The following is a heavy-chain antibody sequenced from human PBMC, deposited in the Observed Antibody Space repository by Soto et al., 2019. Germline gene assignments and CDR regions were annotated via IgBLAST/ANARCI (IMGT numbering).Heavy chain of an antibody. CDR3: ATSVGVGVGALNY. D-gene: IGHD1-26*01. CDR2: IYPGDSDI. V-gene: IGHV5-51*01. CDR1: GYSFSTYW. Sequence: EVQLVQSGAEVKKPGESLKISCKGSGYSFSTYWIGWVRQMPGRGLECMGIIYPGDSDIRYSPSFQGQVTISADKSISTAYLQWSSLKASDTAIYYCATSVGVGVGALNYWGQGTLVTVSS. J-gene: IGHJ4*02.